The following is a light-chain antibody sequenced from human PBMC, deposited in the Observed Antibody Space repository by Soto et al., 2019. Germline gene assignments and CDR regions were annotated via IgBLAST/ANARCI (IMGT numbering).Light chain of an antibody. CDR1: YSVGNN. V-gene: IGKV3-15*01. Sequence: EIVMTQSPATLSVSPGDRATLSCRTTYSVGNNLAWYQQIPGQAPRLLISCASTRATGIPARFSGSGSGTEVTLTISSLQAEDFAVYFCQQYNNWPLTFGGGTKVQIK. J-gene: IGKJ4*01. CDR2: CAS. CDR3: QQYNNWPLT.